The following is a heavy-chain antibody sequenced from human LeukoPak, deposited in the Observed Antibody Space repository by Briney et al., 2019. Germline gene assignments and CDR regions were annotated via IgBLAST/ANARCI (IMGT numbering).Heavy chain of an antibody. CDR2: ASYDGASE. CDR3: ARVVESHYYDYVWGSYRSGPFDY. Sequence: GGSLRLSCAGSGFSLSDYSMHWVRQAPGEGLEWVAFASYDGASEDYADSVKGRFSVSRDDSRDTLYLQMNRLRSEDTAAYYCARVVESHYYDYVWGSYRSGPFDYWGQGTLVTVSS. CDR1: GFSLSDYS. D-gene: IGHD3-16*02. V-gene: IGHV3-30-3*01. J-gene: IGHJ4*02.